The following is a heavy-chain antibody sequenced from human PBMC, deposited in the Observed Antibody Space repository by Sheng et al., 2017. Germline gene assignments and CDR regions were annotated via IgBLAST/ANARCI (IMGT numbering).Heavy chain of an antibody. CDR3: AKDFGLYYYYMDV. Sequence: QVQLVESGGGVVQPGRSLRLSCAASGFTFSNFGTHWVRQAPGKGLEWVAVISYDGSNKYYVDSVKGRFTISRDNSKNTLYLQMHSLRAEDTAVYYCAKDFGLYYYYMDVWGQGTTVTVSS. CDR1: GFTFSNFG. CDR2: ISYDGSNK. J-gene: IGHJ6*03. D-gene: IGHD3-3*01. V-gene: IGHV3-30*18.